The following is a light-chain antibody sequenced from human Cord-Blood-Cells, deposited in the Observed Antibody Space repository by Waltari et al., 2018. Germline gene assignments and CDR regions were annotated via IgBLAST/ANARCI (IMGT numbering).Light chain of an antibody. Sequence: QSALTQPASVSGSPGQSITISCTGTSSDVGSYNLVSWYQQHPGKAPKLMIYEGSKRPSGVSNRFSGSKSGNTASLTISGLQAEDGADYYCCSYAGSSTVVFGGGTNLTVL. CDR2: EGS. CDR3: CSYAGSSTVV. J-gene: IGLJ2*01. CDR1: SSDVGSYNL. V-gene: IGLV2-23*01.